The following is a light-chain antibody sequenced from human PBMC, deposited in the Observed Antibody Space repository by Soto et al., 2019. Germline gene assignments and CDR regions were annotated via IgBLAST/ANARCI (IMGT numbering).Light chain of an antibody. J-gene: IGLJ2*01. CDR1: SGTIASNY. CDR2: EDS. V-gene: IGLV6-57*04. Sequence: NFMLTQPHSVSESPGKTVTISCTRSSGTIASNYVQWYQQRPGSAPTPVIYEDSQRPSGVPDRFSGSIDSSSNSASLTISRLKTEDEAAYYCQSFDISNVVFGGGTKVTVL. CDR3: QSFDISNVV.